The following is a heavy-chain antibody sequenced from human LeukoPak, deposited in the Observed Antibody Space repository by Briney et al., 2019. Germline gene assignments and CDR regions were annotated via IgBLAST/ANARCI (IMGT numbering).Heavy chain of an antibody. V-gene: IGHV4-39*07. J-gene: IGHJ5*02. D-gene: IGHD3-10*01. CDR1: GGSISSRPYY. CDR3: ARGGYYGSGNDFRFDP. Sequence: ASETLSLTCTVSGGSISSRPYYWGWIRQPPGKGLEWLGSFSYSGSTYYNPSLKSRVTISVNTTKNEFSLKLSSVTAADTAVYYCARGGYYGSGNDFRFDPWGQGTLVTVSS. CDR2: FSYSGST.